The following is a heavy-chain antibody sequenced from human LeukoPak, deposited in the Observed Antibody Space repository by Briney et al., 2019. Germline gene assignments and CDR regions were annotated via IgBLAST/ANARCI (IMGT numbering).Heavy chain of an antibody. Sequence: SVTVSFTASGGTFSSYAISWVRQAPGQGLEWMGGIIPIFGTANYAQKFQGRVTITADESTSTAYMELSSLRSEDTAVYYCARDRVDGYSGYFDYWGQGTLVTVSS. D-gene: IGHD5-12*01. CDR2: IIPIFGTA. CDR3: ARDRVDGYSGYFDY. J-gene: IGHJ4*02. CDR1: GGTFSSYA. V-gene: IGHV1-69*13.